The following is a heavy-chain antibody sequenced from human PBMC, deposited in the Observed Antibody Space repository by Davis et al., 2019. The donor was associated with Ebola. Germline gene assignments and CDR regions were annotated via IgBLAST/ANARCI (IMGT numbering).Heavy chain of an antibody. V-gene: IGHV1-18*01. J-gene: IGHJ6*02. D-gene: IGHD2-15*01. CDR2: ISTYNDDT. CDR3: ARDRYCSGGSCYSSYYYGMDV. Sequence: AASVMVTCKAAAYTFITYGISWVRQAPGQGVEWMGWISTYNDDTNYAQKLQGRVTMTTDTSTSTAYMELRSLRSDDTAVYYCARDRYCSGGSCYSSYYYGMDVWGQGTTVTVSS. CDR1: AYTFITYG.